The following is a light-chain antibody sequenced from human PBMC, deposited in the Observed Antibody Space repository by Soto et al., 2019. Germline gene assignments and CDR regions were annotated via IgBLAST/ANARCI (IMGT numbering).Light chain of an antibody. CDR3: QQLRMYPST. CDR1: QDIAIY. J-gene: IGKJ4*01. Sequence: IQLTHSPSSLSASVGDRVTITCRASQDIAIYLAWYQQKPGEAPKLLIYAASTLYGGVPSRFSGSGSGTDFALTITSLQAEEFATYYCQQLRMYPSTFVGGSKVEIX. V-gene: IGKV1-9*01. CDR2: AAS.